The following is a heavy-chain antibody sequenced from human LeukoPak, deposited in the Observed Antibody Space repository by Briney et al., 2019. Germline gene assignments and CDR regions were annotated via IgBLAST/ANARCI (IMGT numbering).Heavy chain of an antibody. Sequence: GASVKVSCKASGYTFTGYYLHWVRQAPGQGLEWMGWINSDSGGTNSAQKFQGRVTMTRDTSITTAYMELSRLRSDDTAVYYCARVLGWLQPVGASDIWGQGTVVTVSS. J-gene: IGHJ3*02. D-gene: IGHD5-24*01. V-gene: IGHV1-2*02. CDR2: INSDSGGT. CDR1: GYTFTGYY. CDR3: ARVLGWLQPVGASDI.